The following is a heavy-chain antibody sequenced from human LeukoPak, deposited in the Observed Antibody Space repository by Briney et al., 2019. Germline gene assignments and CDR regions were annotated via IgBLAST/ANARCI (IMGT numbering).Heavy chain of an antibody. V-gene: IGHV1-2*02. CDR2: INPNSGGT. Sequence: ASVKVSCKASGYTFTGYYMHWVRLAPGQGLEWMGWINPNSGGTNYAQKFQGRVTITADESTSTVYMELSSLRSEDTAVYYCARASGEYQLPIERYYYYYGMDVWGQGTTVTVSS. D-gene: IGHD2-2*01. CDR3: ARASGEYQLPIERYYYYYGMDV. J-gene: IGHJ6*02. CDR1: GYTFTGYY.